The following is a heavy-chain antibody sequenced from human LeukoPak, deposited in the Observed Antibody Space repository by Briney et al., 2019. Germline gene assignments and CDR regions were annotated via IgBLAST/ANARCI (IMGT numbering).Heavy chain of an antibody. D-gene: IGHD4-17*01. Sequence: ASVKVSCKASGYTFTNHGISWVRQAPGQGLEWMGIINPSGGSTSYAQKFQGRVTMTRDTSTSTVYMELSSLRSEDTAVYYCARQMGNDYGDYVMSWFDPWGQGTLVTVSS. J-gene: IGHJ5*02. CDR1: GYTFTNHG. CDR2: INPSGGST. V-gene: IGHV1-46*01. CDR3: ARQMGNDYGDYVMSWFDP.